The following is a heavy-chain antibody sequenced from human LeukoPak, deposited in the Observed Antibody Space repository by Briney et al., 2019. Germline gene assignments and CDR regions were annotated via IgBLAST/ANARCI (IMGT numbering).Heavy chain of an antibody. Sequence: PGRSLRLSCAASGFRFGSYGMHWVRQTPGKGLDWLSFVRYDGSKTYYGDSVKGRFTISRDNSNNTVYLQMNRLRPDDTAVYYCVRDGIGGSTTLDSWGQGTLVTVSS. J-gene: IGHJ5*01. D-gene: IGHD3-16*01. CDR2: VRYDGSKT. CDR1: GFRFGSYG. CDR3: VRDGIGGSTTLDS. V-gene: IGHV3-30*02.